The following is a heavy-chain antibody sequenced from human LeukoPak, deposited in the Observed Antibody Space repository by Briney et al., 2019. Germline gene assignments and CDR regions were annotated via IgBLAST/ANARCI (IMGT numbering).Heavy chain of an antibody. D-gene: IGHD2-15*01. CDR1: GGSISSYY. V-gene: IGHV4-4*07. CDR3: ARGYCSDGSCYQKPYWYFDL. Sequence: SETLSLTCTVSGGSISSYYWSWIRQPAGKGLEWIGRIYTSGSTNYNPSLKSRVTMSVDTSKNQFSLKLSSVTAADTAVYYCARGYCSDGSCYQKPYWYFDLWGRGTLVTVSS. J-gene: IGHJ2*01. CDR2: IYTSGST.